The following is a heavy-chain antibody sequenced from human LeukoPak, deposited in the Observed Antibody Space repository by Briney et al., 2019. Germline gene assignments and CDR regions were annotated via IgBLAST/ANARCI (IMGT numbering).Heavy chain of an antibody. V-gene: IGHV1-24*01. CDR2: FDPEDGET. CDR1: GYTLTELS. CDR3: ATVAGQWLGHDAFDI. J-gene: IGHJ3*02. D-gene: IGHD6-19*01. Sequence: ASVEVSCKVSGYTLTELSMHWVRQAPGKGLEWMGGFDPEDGETIYAQKFQGRVTMTEDTSTDTAYMELSSLRSEDTAVYYCATVAGQWLGHDAFDIWGQGTMVTVSS.